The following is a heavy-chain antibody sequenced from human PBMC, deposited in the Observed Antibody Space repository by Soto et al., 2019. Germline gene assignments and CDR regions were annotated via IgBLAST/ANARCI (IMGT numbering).Heavy chain of an antibody. D-gene: IGHD3-10*01. Sequence: QVQLVQSGAEVKKPGSSVKVSCKASGGTFSSYAISWVRQAPGQGLEWMGGIIPIFGTANYAQKFQGRVTITADESTSTAYMELSSLRSEDTAVYYCAREGRETYYYGSGSYYIDYWGQGTLVTVSS. CDR1: GGTFSSYA. J-gene: IGHJ4*02. V-gene: IGHV1-69*12. CDR3: AREGRETYYYGSGSYYIDY. CDR2: IIPIFGTA.